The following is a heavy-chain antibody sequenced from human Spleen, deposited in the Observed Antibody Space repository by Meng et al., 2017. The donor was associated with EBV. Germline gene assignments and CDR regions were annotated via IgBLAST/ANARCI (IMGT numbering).Heavy chain of an antibody. CDR3: ANLRGY. V-gene: IGHV3-21*04. CDR2: ISDTSKYI. Sequence: GQLVESGGGVVQPGRSLRLSCAASGFSFSTYSMIWVRQPPGKGLEWVSSISDTSKYIFYTDSVKGRFTISRDNAKNSLYLQLNSLRVEDTGMYFCANLRGYWGQGTLVTVSS. CDR1: GFSFSTYS. J-gene: IGHJ4*02.